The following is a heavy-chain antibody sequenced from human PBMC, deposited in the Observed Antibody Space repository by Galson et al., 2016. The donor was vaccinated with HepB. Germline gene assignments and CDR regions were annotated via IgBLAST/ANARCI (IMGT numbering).Heavy chain of an antibody. CDR1: EFTFSSYA. CDR2: ISYDGSNK. CDR3: ARDVCGGDCYYDYYGMDV. V-gene: IGHV3-30-3*01. J-gene: IGHJ6*02. Sequence: SLRLSCAASEFTFSSYALHWVRQAPGKGLEWVTVISYDGSNKYYADSVKGRFTISRDNSKNTLYLQMNSLRAEDTAVYYCARDVCGGDCYYDYYGMDVWGQGTTATVPS. D-gene: IGHD2-21*02.